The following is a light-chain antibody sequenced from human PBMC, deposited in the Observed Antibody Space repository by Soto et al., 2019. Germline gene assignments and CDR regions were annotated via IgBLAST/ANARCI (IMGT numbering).Light chain of an antibody. J-gene: IGKJ4*01. V-gene: IGKV1-12*01. Sequence: DIQMTQSPSSVSASVGDRVTITCRASQGINSWLAWYQQIPGKAPKLLIYASSSVQSGVPSRFSGSGSGTYFTLTISGLQHEDFATHYCQQANSFSGLTFGGWTKVEIK. CDR3: QQANSFSGLT. CDR2: ASS. CDR1: QGINSW.